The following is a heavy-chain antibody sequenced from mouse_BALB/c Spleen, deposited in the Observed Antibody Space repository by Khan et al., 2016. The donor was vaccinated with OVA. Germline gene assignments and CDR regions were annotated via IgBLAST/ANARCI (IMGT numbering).Heavy chain of an antibody. D-gene: IGHD2-3*01. CDR2: IWAGGST. CDR3: ARDDGYYEDAMDY. V-gene: IGHV2-9*02. J-gene: IGHJ4*01. Sequence: QVQLKQSGPGLVAPSQSLSITCTVSGFSLTSYGLHWVRHPPGKGLEWLGVIWAGGSTNYNSALMSRLSISKDNSKSQVFLKMNSLQTDDTAMYYCARDDGYYEDAMDYWGQGTSVTVSS. CDR1: GFSLTSYG.